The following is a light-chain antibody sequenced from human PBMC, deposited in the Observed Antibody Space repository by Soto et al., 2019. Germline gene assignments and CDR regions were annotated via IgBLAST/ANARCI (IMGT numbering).Light chain of an antibody. CDR2: AAS. J-gene: IGKJ1*01. Sequence: DIQMTQSPSSLSASVGDRVTIACRASQPIANYVSWYQQKPGKPPKSLIYAASTLQSGVSPRFSGSGSGTEFTLTITSLRPEDSAVYYCQQSAKIPRTFGLGTKVEI. CDR3: QQSAKIPRT. V-gene: IGKV1-39*01. CDR1: QPIANY.